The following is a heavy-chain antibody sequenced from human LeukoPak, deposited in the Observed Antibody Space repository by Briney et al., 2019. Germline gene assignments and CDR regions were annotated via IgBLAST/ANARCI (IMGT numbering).Heavy chain of an antibody. D-gene: IGHD3-22*01. CDR2: ISGNGQQT. V-gene: IGHV3-23*01. Sequence: GGSLRLSCSASGFTFSRFAMTWVRQLPGKSLDWVSSISGNGQQTYYSDSVKGRFSVSRDNSKNILYLQMDSLRADDSALYYCAKDANYYDSSGYLIPFDYWGQGTVVTVSS. CDR3: AKDANYYDSSGYLIPFDY. CDR1: GFTFSRFA. J-gene: IGHJ4*02.